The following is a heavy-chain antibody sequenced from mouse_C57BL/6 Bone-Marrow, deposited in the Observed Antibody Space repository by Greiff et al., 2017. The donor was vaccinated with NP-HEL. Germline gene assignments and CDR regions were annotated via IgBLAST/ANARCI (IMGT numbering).Heavy chain of an antibody. CDR2: IDPNSGGT. Sequence: QVQLKQPGAELVKPGASVKLSCKASGYTFTSYWMHWVKQRPGRGLEWIGRIDPNSGGTKYNEKFKSKATLTVDKPSSTAYMQLSSLTSEDSAVYYCARVETAQAPYAMDYWGQGTSVTVSS. CDR3: ARVETAQAPYAMDY. D-gene: IGHD3-2*02. CDR1: GYTFTSYW. V-gene: IGHV1-72*01. J-gene: IGHJ4*01.